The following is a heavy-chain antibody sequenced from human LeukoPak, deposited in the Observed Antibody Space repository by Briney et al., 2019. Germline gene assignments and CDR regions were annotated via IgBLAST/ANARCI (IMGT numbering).Heavy chain of an antibody. CDR3: ARGCGGDCYYYFDY. J-gene: IGHJ4*02. CDR2: ISSNGGST. V-gene: IGHV3-64*01. D-gene: IGHD2-21*02. CDR1: GFTFSSYG. Sequence: GGSLRLSCAASGFTFSSYGMHWVRQAPGKGLEYVSAISSNGGSTYYANSVKGRFTISRDNSKNTLYLQMGSLRAEDMAVYYCARGCGGDCYYYFDYWGQGTLVTVSS.